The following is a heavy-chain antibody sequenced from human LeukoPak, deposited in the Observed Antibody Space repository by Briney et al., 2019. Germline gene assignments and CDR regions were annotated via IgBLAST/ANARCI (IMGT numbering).Heavy chain of an antibody. Sequence: QPGGSLRHSCAASGFTISSNYMSWVRQAPGKGLEWVSVIYSGGTTYYADSVKGRFTISRDNSKNTLHLQMNSLRAEDTAVYYCARDQYSYAHAAHWGQGTLVTVSS. D-gene: IGHD5-18*01. V-gene: IGHV3-66*01. J-gene: IGHJ4*02. CDR2: IYSGGTT. CDR1: GFTISSNY. CDR3: ARDQYSYAHAAH.